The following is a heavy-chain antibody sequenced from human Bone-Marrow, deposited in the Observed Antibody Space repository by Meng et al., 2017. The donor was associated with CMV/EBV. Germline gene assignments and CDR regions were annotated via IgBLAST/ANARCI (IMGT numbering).Heavy chain of an antibody. CDR2: IYYSGST. Sequence: SETLSLTCTVSGGSISSGGYYWSWIRQHPGKGLEWIGYIYYSGSTYYNPSLKSRVTISVDTSKNQFSLKLSSVTAADTAVYYCARSVGCSSTYCYTYTSSWHPDYWGQGTLVTVSS. CDR3: ARSVGCSSTYCYTYTSSWHPDY. D-gene: IGHD2-2*01. J-gene: IGHJ4*02. CDR1: GGSISSGGYY. V-gene: IGHV4-31*03.